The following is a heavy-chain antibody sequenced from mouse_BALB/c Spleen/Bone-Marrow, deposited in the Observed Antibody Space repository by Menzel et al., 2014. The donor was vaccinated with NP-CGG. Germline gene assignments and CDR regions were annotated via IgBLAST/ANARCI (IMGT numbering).Heavy chain of an antibody. CDR2: ISYSGGD. CDR3: ATYDGYYFDY. V-gene: IGHV3-8*02. J-gene: IGHJ2*01. CDR1: GDSITSGY. Sequence: VQLQQSGPTLVKPSQTLSLTCSVTGDSITSGYWNWIRKFPGNKLEYMGNISYSGGDSYSPSLKSRISITRDTSKNQYYLQLNSVTTEDTATYYYATYDGYYFDYWGQGTTLTVSS. D-gene: IGHD2-3*01.